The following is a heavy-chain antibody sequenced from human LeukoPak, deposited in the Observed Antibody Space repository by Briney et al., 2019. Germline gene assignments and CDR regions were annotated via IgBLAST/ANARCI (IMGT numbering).Heavy chain of an antibody. V-gene: IGHV4-34*01. D-gene: IGHD6-19*01. CDR3: AKKQWLLRGAFDI. Sequence: PSETLSLTCAVYGGSFSGYYWSWIRQPPGKGLEWIGEINHSGSTNYNPSLKSRVTISVDTSKNQFSLKLSSVTAADTAVYYCAKKQWLLRGAFDIWGQGTMVTVSS. CDR1: GGSFSGYY. J-gene: IGHJ3*02. CDR2: INHSGST.